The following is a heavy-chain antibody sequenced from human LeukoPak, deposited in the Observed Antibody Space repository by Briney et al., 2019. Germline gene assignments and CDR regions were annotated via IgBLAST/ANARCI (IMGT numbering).Heavy chain of an antibody. CDR3: AKGSHSSGWFFDY. Sequence: GGSLRLSCAASGFTFRNYVIHWVRQAPGKGLEWVSSISGSGSSTFYADSVKGRFSISRDNSKNTLYLQMNSLRAEDTAVHYCAKGSHSSGWFFDYWGQGILVTVSS. CDR1: GFTFRNYV. J-gene: IGHJ4*02. CDR2: ISGSGSST. V-gene: IGHV3-23*01. D-gene: IGHD6-19*01.